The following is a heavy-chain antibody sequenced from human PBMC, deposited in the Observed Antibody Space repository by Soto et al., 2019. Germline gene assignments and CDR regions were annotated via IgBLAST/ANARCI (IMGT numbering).Heavy chain of an antibody. Sequence: GGSLRLSCAASGFTFSSYAMSWVRQAPGKGLEWVSAISGSGGSTYYADSVKGRFTISRDNSKNTLYLQMNSLRAEDTAVYYCAKALLQWLVRGAFDYWGQGTLVTVSS. D-gene: IGHD6-19*01. CDR1: GFTFSSYA. CDR3: AKALLQWLVRGAFDY. CDR2: ISGSGGST. V-gene: IGHV3-23*01. J-gene: IGHJ4*02.